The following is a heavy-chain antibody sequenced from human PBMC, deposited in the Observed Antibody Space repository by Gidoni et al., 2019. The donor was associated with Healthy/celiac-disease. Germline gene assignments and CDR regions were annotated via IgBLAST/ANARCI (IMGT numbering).Heavy chain of an antibody. CDR1: GGSFSGYY. V-gene: IGHV4-34*01. D-gene: IGHD6-13*01. CDR2: INHSGST. CDR3: ARGHAAAGTGNWFDP. J-gene: IGHJ5*02. Sequence: QVQLQQWGAGLLKPSETLSLPCAVYGGSFSGYYWSWIRQPPGKGLEWIGEINHSGSTNYNPSLKSRVTISVDTSKNQFSLKLSSVTAADTAVYYCARGHAAAGTGNWFDPWGQGTLVTVSS.